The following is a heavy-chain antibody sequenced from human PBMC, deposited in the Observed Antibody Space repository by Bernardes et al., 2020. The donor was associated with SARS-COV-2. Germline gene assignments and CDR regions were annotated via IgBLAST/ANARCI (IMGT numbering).Heavy chain of an antibody. Sequence: GGCLSLTWAASGFTLSRYWMSWVRPAQGKGLEWVANIKQDGSEKYYVDSVKGRFTISRDNAKNSLYLQMNSLRAEDTAVYYCARDDCSGGSCYSEEVGYYYGMDVWGQGTTVTVSS. V-gene: IGHV3-7*01. CDR3: ARDDCSGGSCYSEEVGYYYGMDV. D-gene: IGHD2-15*01. CDR2: IKQDGSEK. J-gene: IGHJ6*02. CDR1: GFTLSRYW.